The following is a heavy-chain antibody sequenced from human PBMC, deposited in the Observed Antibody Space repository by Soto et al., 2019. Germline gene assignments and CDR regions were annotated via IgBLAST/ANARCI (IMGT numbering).Heavy chain of an antibody. CDR1: GFTFSSYG. D-gene: IGHD3-10*01. J-gene: IGHJ6*02. V-gene: IGHV3-30*18. CDR2: ISYDGSNK. Sequence: GGSLRLSCAASGFTFSSYGMHWVRQAPGKGLEWVAVISYDGSNKYYADSVKGRFTISRDNSKNTLYLQMNSLRAEDTAVYYCAKTYYYGSGSYYKDYYYYGMDVWGQGTTVTVSS. CDR3: AKTYYYGSGSYYKDYYYYGMDV.